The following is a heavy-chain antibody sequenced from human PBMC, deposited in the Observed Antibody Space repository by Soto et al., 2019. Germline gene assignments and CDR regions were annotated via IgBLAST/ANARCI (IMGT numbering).Heavy chain of an antibody. CDR1: GFTFSGSA. CDR2: IRSKANSYAT. V-gene: IGHV3-73*01. D-gene: IGHD3-3*01. Sequence: GESLKISCAASGFTFSGSAMHWVRQASGKGLEWVGRIRSKANSYATAYAASVKGRFTISRDDSKNTAYLQMNSLKTEDTAVYYCTRHSSRAGSGYYYMDVWGKGTTVTVSS. CDR3: TRHSSRAGSGYYYMDV. J-gene: IGHJ6*03.